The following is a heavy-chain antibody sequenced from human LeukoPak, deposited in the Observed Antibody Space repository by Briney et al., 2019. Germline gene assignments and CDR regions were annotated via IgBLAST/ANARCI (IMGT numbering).Heavy chain of an antibody. D-gene: IGHD3-10*02. CDR1: EFTFNSYN. V-gene: IGHV3-48*03. Sequence: GGSLRLSCAASEFTFNSYNMNWVRQAPGKGLEWVSYISSSGSTIYYADSVKGRFTISRDNAKNSLYLQMNSLRAEDTAVYYCAELGITMIGGVWGKGTTVTISS. CDR2: ISSSGSTI. J-gene: IGHJ6*04. CDR3: AELGITMIGGV.